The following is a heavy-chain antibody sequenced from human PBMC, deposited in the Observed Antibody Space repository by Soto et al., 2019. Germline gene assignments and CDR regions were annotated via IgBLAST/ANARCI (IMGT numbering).Heavy chain of an antibody. D-gene: IGHD3-10*01. J-gene: IGHJ4*02. Sequence: ASVKFSYKASGYTFTAYYIHWVRQAPGQWLEWMGWINPNGCGTKYAQKFQGRVTMTRDTSINTAYMELTRLTSDDTAVYYCARAVHTMIQGVRFRVDQWGQGTLVTVSS. CDR2: INPNGCGT. CDR3: ARAVHTMIQGVRFRVDQ. V-gene: IGHV1-2*02. CDR1: GYTFTAYY.